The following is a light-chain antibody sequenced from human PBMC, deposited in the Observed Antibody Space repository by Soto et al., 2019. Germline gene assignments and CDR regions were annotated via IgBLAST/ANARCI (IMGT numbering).Light chain of an antibody. CDR3: QKYNCAPSG. CDR1: QGISNY. Sequence: DIQMTQSPSSLSASVGDRVTITCRASQGISNYLAWYQQKPGKVPKLLIYAASTLQSGVPSRFSGSGSGTDLTLTISSLQLEEVATYYGQKYNCAPSGFGPGTKVDIK. V-gene: IGKV1-27*01. CDR2: AAS. J-gene: IGKJ3*01.